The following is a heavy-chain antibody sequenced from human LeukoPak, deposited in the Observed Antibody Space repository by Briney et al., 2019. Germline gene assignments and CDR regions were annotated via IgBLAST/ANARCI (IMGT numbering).Heavy chain of an antibody. CDR3: ARHSIYYGSRP. CDR2: IYYNGST. Sequence: PSETLSLTCTVSGGSISSSSYYWGWIRQPPGKGLEWIGCIYYNGSTNYSPSLKSRVTISVDTSKNQFSLKLSSVTAADTAVYYCARHSIYYGSRPWGQGTLVTVSS. D-gene: IGHD3-10*01. J-gene: IGHJ5*02. V-gene: IGHV4-61*05. CDR1: GGSISSSSYY.